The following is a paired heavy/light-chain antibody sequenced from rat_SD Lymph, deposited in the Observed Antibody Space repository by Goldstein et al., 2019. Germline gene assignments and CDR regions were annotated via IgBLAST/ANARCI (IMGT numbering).Heavy chain of an antibody. D-gene: IGHD5-1*01. CDR3: AKHELTTDY. V-gene: IGHV7-6*01. CDR2: IRNKANSYTT. CDR1: GFTFADFY. Sequence: EVKLLESGGGLVQPGGSLRLSCAASGFTFADFYMSWIRQSPGKAPEWLSFIRNKANSYTTEYNPSVKGRFTISRDDTQNVLYLQMNTLRAEDTAIYYCAKHELTTDYWGQGVMVTVSS. J-gene: IGHJ2*01.
Light chain of an antibody. Sequence: DIQMTQSPSFLSASVGDRVTINCKASQNINRYLNWYQQKLGEAPKLLIYNANSLQTGIPSRFSGSGSGTDFTLTISSLQPEDVATYFCLQHNSWPFTFGSGTKLEIK. J-gene: IGKJ4*01. V-gene: IGKV22S4*01. CDR1: QNINRY. CDR3: LQHNSWPFT. CDR2: NAN.